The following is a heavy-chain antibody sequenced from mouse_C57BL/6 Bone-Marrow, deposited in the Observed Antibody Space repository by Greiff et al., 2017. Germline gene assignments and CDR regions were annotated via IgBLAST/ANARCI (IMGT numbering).Heavy chain of an antibody. J-gene: IGHJ2*01. Sequence: VQRVESGPELVKPGASVKISCKASGYAFSSSWMNWVKQRPGKGLEWIGRIYPGDGDTNYNGKFKGKATLTADKSSSTAYMQLSSLTSEDSAVYFCARGGYYGRFDYWGQGTTLTVSS. CDR3: ARGGYYGRFDY. CDR1: GYAFSSSW. CDR2: IYPGDGDT. D-gene: IGHD1-1*01. V-gene: IGHV1-82*01.